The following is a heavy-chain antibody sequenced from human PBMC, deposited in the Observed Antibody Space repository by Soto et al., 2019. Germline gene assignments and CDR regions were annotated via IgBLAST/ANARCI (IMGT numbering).Heavy chain of an antibody. D-gene: IGHD3-10*01. V-gene: IGHV3-30*18. J-gene: IGHJ6*02. CDR3: AKERYYGSAYYYHGVDV. CDR1: GFTFRSYG. CDR2: ISYDGVSK. Sequence: PGGSLRLSCAASGFTFRSYGMHWVRQAPGKGLEWVGVISYDGVSKYYADSVQGRLTISRDNSKNTLYLQVNSLRVADTAVYYCAKERYYGSAYYYHGVDVWGQGTTVTVSS.